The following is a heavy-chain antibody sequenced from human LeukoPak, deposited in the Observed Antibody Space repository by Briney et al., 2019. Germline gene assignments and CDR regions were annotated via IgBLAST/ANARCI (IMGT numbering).Heavy chain of an antibody. CDR2: IIPILGIA. V-gene: IGHV1-69*04. CDR1: GGTFSSYA. CDR3: ARGSPESNYYYYYMDV. Sequence: GASVKVSCRASGGTFSSYAISWVRQAPGQGLEWMGRIIPILGIANYAQKFQGRVTITADKSTSTAYMELSSLRSEDTAVYYCARGSPESNYYYYYMDVWGKGTTVTVSS. J-gene: IGHJ6*03.